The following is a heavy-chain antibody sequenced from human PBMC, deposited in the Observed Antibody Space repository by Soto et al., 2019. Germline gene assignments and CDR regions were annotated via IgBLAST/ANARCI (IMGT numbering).Heavy chain of an antibody. J-gene: IGHJ4*02. CDR3: ARDHGGGGLTLEY. CDR1: GFIFSDYY. V-gene: IGHV3-11*01. D-gene: IGHD3-16*01. CDR2: ISNSGRIT. Sequence: QVHLEESGGGLVKPGGSLRLSCTASGFIFSDYYMSWIRQAPGKGLEWVSDISNSGRITHHADSVAGRFTISRDNAKDSLYLQLNRLRPEDSAIYYCARDHGGGGLTLEYWGQGTLVTVSS.